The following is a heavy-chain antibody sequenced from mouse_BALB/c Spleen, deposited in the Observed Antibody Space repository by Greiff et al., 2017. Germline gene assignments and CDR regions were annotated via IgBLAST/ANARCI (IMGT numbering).Heavy chain of an antibody. CDR3: TSSMNYAMDY. Sequence: VQLQQPGAELVRPGASVKLSCKASGYTFTSYWINWVKQRPGQGLEWIGNIYPSDSYTNYNQKFKDKATLTVDKSSSTAYMQLSSPTSEDSAVYYCTSSMNYAMDYWGQGTSVTVSS. J-gene: IGHJ4*01. CDR2: IYPSDSYT. V-gene: IGHV1-69*02. CDR1: GYTFTSYW. D-gene: IGHD2-3*01.